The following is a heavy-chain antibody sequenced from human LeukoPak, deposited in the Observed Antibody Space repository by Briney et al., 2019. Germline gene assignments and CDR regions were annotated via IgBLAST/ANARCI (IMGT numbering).Heavy chain of an antibody. Sequence: ASVKVSCKASGYTFTVYYMHWVRQAPGQGVECMGRNNPNSGGTKYAQKFQGRVTMTRDTSLSTAYLELSRLRSDDTAVYYCARFDDSSGYYRTPLDAFDIWGQGTMVTVSS. CDR3: ARFDDSSGYYRTPLDAFDI. D-gene: IGHD3-22*01. J-gene: IGHJ3*02. V-gene: IGHV1-2*06. CDR1: GYTFTVYY. CDR2: NNPNSGGT.